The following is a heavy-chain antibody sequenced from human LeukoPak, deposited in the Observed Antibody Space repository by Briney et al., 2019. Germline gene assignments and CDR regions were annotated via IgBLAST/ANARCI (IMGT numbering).Heavy chain of an antibody. D-gene: IGHD3-10*01. CDR3: ARSEQSYYYGSGSRYYYYYYYMDV. J-gene: IGHJ6*03. Sequence: GESLKISCKGSGYTFTNYWIGWVRQMPGKGLEWMGIIYPGDSDTTYSPSFQGQVTISADKSISTAYLQWSSLKASDTAMYYCARSEQSYYYGSGSRYYYYYYYMDVWGKGTTVTVSS. CDR1: GYTFTNYW. V-gene: IGHV5-51*01. CDR2: IYPGDSDT.